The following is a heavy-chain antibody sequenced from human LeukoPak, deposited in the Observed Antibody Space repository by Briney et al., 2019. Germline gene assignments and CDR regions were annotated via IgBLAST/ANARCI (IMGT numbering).Heavy chain of an antibody. J-gene: IGHJ4*02. V-gene: IGHV4-34*01. Sequence: SETLSLTCAVYGGSFSGYYWSWIRQPPGKGLEWIGEINHSGSTNYNPSLKSRVTISVDTSKNQFSLKLSSVTAADTAVYYCARPSLGIAVAGFDCWGQGTLVTVSS. CDR1: GGSFSGYY. D-gene: IGHD6-19*01. CDR3: ARPSLGIAVAGFDC. CDR2: INHSGST.